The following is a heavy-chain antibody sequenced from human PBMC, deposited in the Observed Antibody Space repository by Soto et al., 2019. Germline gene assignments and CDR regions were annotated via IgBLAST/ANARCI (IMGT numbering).Heavy chain of an antibody. D-gene: IGHD2-15*01. CDR3: AKWDCSFCSCYPSWFDP. V-gene: IGHV3-23*01. Sequence: EVQLLESGGGLVQPGGSLRLSCAASGFTFSSYAMSWVRQAPGKGLEWVSAISGSGGSTYYADSVKGRFTISRDNPKNTLYLQMNSLCAEDTAVYDCAKWDCSFCSCYPSWFDPWGQESMVTVS. CDR1: GFTFSSYA. J-gene: IGHJ5*02. CDR2: ISGSGGST.